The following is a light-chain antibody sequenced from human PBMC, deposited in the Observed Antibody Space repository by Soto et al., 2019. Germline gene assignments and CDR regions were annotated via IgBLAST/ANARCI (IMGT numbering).Light chain of an antibody. CDR1: QSISGT. CDR2: GAS. CDR3: QQYDKWPPSNT. V-gene: IGKV3-15*01. J-gene: IGKJ2*01. Sequence: EIVMTQSPATLSVSPGGRATLSCRASQSISGTLAWYQQKPGQAPRLLIYGASTRAAGFPARFSGSGSGTDFTLTISSLQSEDFAVYYCQQYDKWPPSNTFGQGTKLEIK.